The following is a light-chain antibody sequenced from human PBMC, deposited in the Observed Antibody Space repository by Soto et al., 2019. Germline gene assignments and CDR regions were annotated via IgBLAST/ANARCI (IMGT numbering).Light chain of an antibody. V-gene: IGKV3-20*01. J-gene: IGKJ4*01. CDR3: QRYGNSPPLT. CDR1: QSISSTS. CDR2: GAS. Sequence: VLTQSPGTLSLSPGERATLSCRASQSISSTSLAWYQHQPGQAPRLLVYGASVRASGIPDRFSGGGSGTDFTLTISRLEPEDFAVYYCQRYGNSPPLTFGGGTTVEIK.